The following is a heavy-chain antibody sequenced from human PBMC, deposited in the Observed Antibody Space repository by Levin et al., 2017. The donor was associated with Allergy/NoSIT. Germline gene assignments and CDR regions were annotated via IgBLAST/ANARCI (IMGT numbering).Heavy chain of an antibody. Sequence: GESLKISCEVSGYTFTSHWIAWLRQMPGKGPEWMGSIYPSDSDTRYNPSFQGQVTISADKSINTAYLQWSSLKATDPAIYYCARHSFRARRWDHFDFWGQGTLVTVSS. J-gene: IGHJ4*02. D-gene: IGHD1-26*01. V-gene: IGHV5-51*01. CDR2: IYPSDSDT. CDR1: GYTFTSHW. CDR3: ARHSFRARRWDHFDF.